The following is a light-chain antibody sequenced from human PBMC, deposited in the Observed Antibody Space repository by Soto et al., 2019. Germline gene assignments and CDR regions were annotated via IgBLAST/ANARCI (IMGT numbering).Light chain of an antibody. CDR1: QSVSSSY. CDR3: QQYGSSPPLT. J-gene: IGKJ4*01. Sequence: EIVVTQSPGTLSLSPGERATLSCRASQSVSSSYLAWYQQKPGQAPRLLIYGASSRATGIPDRFSGSGSGTDFTLTISRLEPEGFAVYYCQQYGSSPPLTFGGGTKVEIK. V-gene: IGKV3-20*01. CDR2: GAS.